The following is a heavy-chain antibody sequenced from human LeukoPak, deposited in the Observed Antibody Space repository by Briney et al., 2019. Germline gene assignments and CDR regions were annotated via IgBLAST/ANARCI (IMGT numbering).Heavy chain of an antibody. CDR3: ARDHPGATFFVY. J-gene: IGHJ4*02. CDR2: IKQDGSEK. CDR1: GFTFSSYW. D-gene: IGHD1-26*01. Sequence: GGSLRLSCAASGFTFSSYWLSWVRQAPGKGLEWVANIKQDGSEKYYVDSVKGRFTISRDNAKNSLYVQMSSLRADDTAVYYCARDHPGATFFVYWGQGTLVTVSS. V-gene: IGHV3-7*01.